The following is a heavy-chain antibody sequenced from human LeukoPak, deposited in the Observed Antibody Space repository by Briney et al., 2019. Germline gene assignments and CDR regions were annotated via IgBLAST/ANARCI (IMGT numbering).Heavy chain of an antibody. CDR3: AKDIGGMATIEGAFDI. V-gene: IGHV3-9*01. Sequence: TGGSLRLSCAASGFTFDDYAMHWVRQAPGKGLEWVSGISWNSGSIGYADSVKGRFTISRDNAKNSLYLQMNSLRAEDTALYYCAKDIGGMATIEGAFDIWGQGTMVTVSS. D-gene: IGHD5-24*01. CDR1: GFTFDDYA. J-gene: IGHJ3*02. CDR2: ISWNSGSI.